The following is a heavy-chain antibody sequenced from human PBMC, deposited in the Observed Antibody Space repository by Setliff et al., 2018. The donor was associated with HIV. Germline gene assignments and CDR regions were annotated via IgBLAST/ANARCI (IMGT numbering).Heavy chain of an antibody. V-gene: IGHV4-4*02. CDR3: GGNGYYSIDY. CDR1: GDSVTTSSW. CDR2: IYRSGST. D-gene: IGHD3-22*01. Sequence: PSETLSLTCAVSGDSVTTSSWWSWVRQSPGKGLEWIGEIYRSGSTNYNPSLKSRVTISLDKSKNQFSLRLNSVTAADTAVYYCGGNGYYSIDYWGQGTLVTVSS. J-gene: IGHJ4*02.